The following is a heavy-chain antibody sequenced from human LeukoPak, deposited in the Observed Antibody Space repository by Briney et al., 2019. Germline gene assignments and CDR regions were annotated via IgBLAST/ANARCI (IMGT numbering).Heavy chain of an antibody. D-gene: IGHD5-12*01. V-gene: IGHV3-21*01. J-gene: IGHJ6*03. CDR2: ISSSSSYI. CDR3: ARASSGYDFGYYYYYMDV. CDR1: GFTFSSYN. Sequence: GGSLRLSCAASGFTFSSYNMNWVRQAPGKGLEWVSSISSSSSYIYYADSVKGRFTISRDNAKNSLYLQMNSLRAEDTAVYYCARASSGYDFGYYYYYMDVWGKGTTVTVSS.